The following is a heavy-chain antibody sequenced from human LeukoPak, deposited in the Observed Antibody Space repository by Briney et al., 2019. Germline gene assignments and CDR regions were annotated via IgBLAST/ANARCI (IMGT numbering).Heavy chain of an antibody. CDR3: AGSIAARVGGY. CDR1: GITFNTYA. Sequence: GGSLRLSCVASGITFNTYAMHWVRQAPGKGLDWVAVIWYDGSNKYYADSVKGRFTISRDNPKNTVYLQMDSLRAEDTAVYYCAGSIAARVGGYWGQGTLVTVSS. V-gene: IGHV3-33*01. D-gene: IGHD6-6*01. J-gene: IGHJ4*02. CDR2: IWYDGSNK.